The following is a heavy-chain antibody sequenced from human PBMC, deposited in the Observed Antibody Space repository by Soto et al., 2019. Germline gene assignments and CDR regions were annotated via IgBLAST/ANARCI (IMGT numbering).Heavy chain of an antibody. V-gene: IGHV3-33*01. CDR2: IWIDSSHK. J-gene: IGHJ4*02. D-gene: IGHD3-10*01. CDR1: GFTFSSYG. CDR3: ARVGDVDVSGLPDY. Sequence: QVQLVESGGAVVQPGTSLRLSCTVSGFTFSSYGMNWVRQAPGKGLEWVASIWIDSSHKYYADTVHGRFTISRDNSNKTLFLQMNGFRADDTAEYFCARVGDVDVSGLPDYWGQGSLVTVSS.